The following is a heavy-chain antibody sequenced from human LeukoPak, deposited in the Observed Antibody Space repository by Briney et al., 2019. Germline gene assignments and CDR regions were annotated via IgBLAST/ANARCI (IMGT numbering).Heavy chain of an antibody. D-gene: IGHD6-19*01. J-gene: IGHJ5*02. Sequence: GSLRLSCAASGFTFSSYAMSWVRQPPGKGLEWIGEINHSGSTNYNPSLKSRVTISVDTSKNQFSLKLSSVTAADTAVYYCARGGGSGWYGGWFDPWGQGTLVTVSS. V-gene: IGHV4-34*01. CDR3: ARGGGSGWYGGWFDP. CDR1: GFTFSSYA. CDR2: INHSGST.